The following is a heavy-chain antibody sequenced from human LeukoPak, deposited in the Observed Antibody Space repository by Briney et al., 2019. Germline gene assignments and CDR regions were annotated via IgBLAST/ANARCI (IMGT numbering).Heavy chain of an antibody. D-gene: IGHD5-18*01. V-gene: IGHV4-39*07. CDR2: IYYSGST. CDR1: GGSISSSSYY. J-gene: IGHJ6*03. CDR3: ARVGYTYGDPGYYYYMDV. Sequence: PSETLSLTCTVSGGSISSSSYYWGWIRQPPGKGLEWIGSIYYSGSTYYNPSLKSRVTISVDTSKNQFSLKLSSVTAADTAVYYCARVGYTYGDPGYYYYMDVWGKGTTVTISS.